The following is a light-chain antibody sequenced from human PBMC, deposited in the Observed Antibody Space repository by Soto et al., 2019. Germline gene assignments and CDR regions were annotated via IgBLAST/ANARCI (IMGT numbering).Light chain of an antibody. CDR1: QNINIY. CDR2: GAS. J-gene: IGKJ2*01. V-gene: IGKV1-39*01. Sequence: IQLTQSPCSLSASVGDRVTVTCRASQNINIYLNWYQQKPGKAPTLLIYGASSLQSGVPSRFSGGGSRTDFTLTISSLQAEDFATYYCQQSYRSPYTFGQGTRLEI. CDR3: QQSYRSPYT.